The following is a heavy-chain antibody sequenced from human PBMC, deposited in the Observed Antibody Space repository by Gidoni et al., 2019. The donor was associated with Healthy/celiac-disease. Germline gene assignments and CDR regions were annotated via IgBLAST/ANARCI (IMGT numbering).Heavy chain of an antibody. Sequence: EVQLLESGGGLVQPGGSLRLSCAASGFTFSSYAMSWVRQAPGQGLEWVSAISGSGGSTYYADSVKGRFTISRDNSKNTLYLQMNSLRAEDTAVYYCAKSTITIFGVVIPQPLDYWGQGTLVTVSS. CDR3: AKSTITIFGVVIPQPLDY. CDR2: ISGSGGST. J-gene: IGHJ4*02. V-gene: IGHV3-23*01. CDR1: GFTFSSYA. D-gene: IGHD3-3*01.